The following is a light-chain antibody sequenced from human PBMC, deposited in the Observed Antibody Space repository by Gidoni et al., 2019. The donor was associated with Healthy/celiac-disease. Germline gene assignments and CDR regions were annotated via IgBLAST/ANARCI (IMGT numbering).Light chain of an antibody. J-gene: IGLJ2*01. CDR2: GND. CDR3: AAWDDSLSVQV. V-gene: IGLV1-47*01. Sequence: SFLTQPPSASGTPVHRVTLSCSGSRSNIGGNYVYWYQQLPGTAPKLLLSGNDQRPSGVPARFSGSKSGTSAARAISGLRSDDEGDYYCAAWDDSLSVQVFGGGTKLTVL. CDR1: RSNIGGNY.